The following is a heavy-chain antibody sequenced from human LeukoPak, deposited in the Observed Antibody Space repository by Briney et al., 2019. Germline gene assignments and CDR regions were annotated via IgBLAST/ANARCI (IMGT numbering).Heavy chain of an antibody. Sequence: GGSLRLSCAASGFTFSSYSMNWVRQAPGKGLEWVSSISSSSSYIYYADSVKGRFTISRDNAKNSLYLQMNSLRAEDTAVYYCARKAAAGAVALYYYYYMDVWGKGTTVTVSS. V-gene: IGHV3-21*01. CDR3: ARKAAAGAVALYYYYYMDV. CDR2: ISSSSSYI. D-gene: IGHD6-13*01. CDR1: GFTFSSYS. J-gene: IGHJ6*03.